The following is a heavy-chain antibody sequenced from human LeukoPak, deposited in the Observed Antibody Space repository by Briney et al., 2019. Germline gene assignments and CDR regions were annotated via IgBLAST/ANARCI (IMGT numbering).Heavy chain of an antibody. CDR1: GYTFTSYY. D-gene: IGHD1-7*01. V-gene: IGHV1-2*02. CDR3: ARAHAIGYEGTTWASDY. J-gene: IGHJ4*02. Sequence: ASVKVSCKASGYTFTSYYMHWVRQAPGQGLEWMGWINPNSGGTNYAQKLQGRVTMARDTSISTAYMELSRLRFDDTAVFYCARAHAIGYEGTTWASDYWGQGTLVTVSS. CDR2: INPNSGGT.